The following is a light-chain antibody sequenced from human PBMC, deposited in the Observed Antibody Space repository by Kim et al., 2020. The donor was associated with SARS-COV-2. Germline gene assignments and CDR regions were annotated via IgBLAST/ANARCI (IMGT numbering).Light chain of an antibody. Sequence: LSPGERATLSCRAAQYVKERYLAWYQQKPGQAVRLLIYGASNRATGIPDRFSGSGSGTDFTLTINRLEPEDSAVYYCQQYGTPPVNFGQGTKLEIK. CDR1: QYVKERY. V-gene: IGKV3-20*01. CDR3: QQYGTPPVN. CDR2: GAS. J-gene: IGKJ2*01.